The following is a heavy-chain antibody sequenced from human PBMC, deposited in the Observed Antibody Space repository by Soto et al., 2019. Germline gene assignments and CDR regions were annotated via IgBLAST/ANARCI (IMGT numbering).Heavy chain of an antibody. Sequence: QVQLQQWGAGLLKPSETLSLTCAVYGGSFSDFYWNFIRQPPGKGLEWIGEINHSGSTNYNPSLKSRVTIAVDTSKNQFSLKLRSVTAADTAVYFCARGPRVVWVVPTAKRDVLDIWGQGTVVTVSS. CDR1: GGSFSDFY. D-gene: IGHD2-2*01. CDR2: INHSGST. V-gene: IGHV4-34*01. J-gene: IGHJ3*02. CDR3: ARGPRVVWVVPTAKRDVLDI.